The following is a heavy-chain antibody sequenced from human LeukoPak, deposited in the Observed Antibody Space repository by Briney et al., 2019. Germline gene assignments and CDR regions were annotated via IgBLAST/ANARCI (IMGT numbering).Heavy chain of an antibody. CDR2: ISGSGDST. J-gene: IGHJ4*02. CDR3: AKDLTPGNAWGSYRFDY. Sequence: GGSLRLSCAASGFTFSSYAMSWVRQAPGKGLEWVSGISGSGDSTYYADSVRGRFTISRDKSRNTLYPQMNSLGAADTAVYYCAKDLTPGNAWGSYRFDYWGQGTLVTVSS. V-gene: IGHV3-23*01. CDR1: GFTFSSYA. D-gene: IGHD3-16*02.